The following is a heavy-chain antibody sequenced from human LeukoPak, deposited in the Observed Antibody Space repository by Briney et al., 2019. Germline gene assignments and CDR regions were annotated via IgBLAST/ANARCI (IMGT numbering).Heavy chain of an antibody. CDR2: IYYSGST. CDR1: GGSMSNYY. CDR3: ARIGSGSYYSAG. V-gene: IGHV4-39*01. J-gene: IGHJ4*02. Sequence: SETLSLTCTVSGGSMSNYYWTWIRQPPGKGLEWIGSIYYSGSTYYNPSLKSRVTISVDTSKNQFSLKLSSVTAADTAVYYCARIGSGSYYSAGWGQGTLVTVSS. D-gene: IGHD3-10*01.